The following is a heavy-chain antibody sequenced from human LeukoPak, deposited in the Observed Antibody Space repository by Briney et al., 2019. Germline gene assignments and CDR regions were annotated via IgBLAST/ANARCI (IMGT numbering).Heavy chain of an antibody. Sequence: PGGSLRLSCAASGFNVSSIYMSWVRQAPGKGLEWVSVMLTAGTTFYADSVKGRFTISRDNSKNTLHLQMNNLRAEDTAVYYCARAAYDSNGFTANHDYWGQGTLVTVSS. CDR2: MLTAGTT. CDR3: ARAAYDSNGFTANHDY. CDR1: GFNVSSIY. V-gene: IGHV3-53*01. D-gene: IGHD3-22*01. J-gene: IGHJ4*02.